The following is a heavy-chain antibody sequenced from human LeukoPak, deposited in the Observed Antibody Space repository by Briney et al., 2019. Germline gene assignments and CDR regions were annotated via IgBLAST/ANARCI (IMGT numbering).Heavy chain of an antibody. Sequence: SETLSLTCSVSGGSVSSDYWSWIRQPPGKGLEWIGYIYHTGNSDYNPSLKSRATISLDTSKNQFSLKLTSVTAADTAVYFCARHPFSSPFDYWGQGTLVTVSS. CDR2: IYHTGNS. J-gene: IGHJ4*02. CDR1: GGSVSSDY. D-gene: IGHD2/OR15-2a*01. V-gene: IGHV4-59*08. CDR3: ARHPFSSPFDY.